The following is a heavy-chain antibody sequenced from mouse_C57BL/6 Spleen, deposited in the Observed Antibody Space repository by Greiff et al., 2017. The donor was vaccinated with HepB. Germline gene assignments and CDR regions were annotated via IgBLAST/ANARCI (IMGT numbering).Heavy chain of an antibody. J-gene: IGHJ4*01. Sequence: VQLVESGAELVRPGASVTLSCKASGYTFTDYEMHWVKQTPVHGLEWIGAIDPETGGTAYNQKFKGKAILTADKSSSTAYMELRSLTSEDSAVYYCTRSRGNYYAMDYWGQGTSVTVSS. V-gene: IGHV1-15*01. CDR1: GYTFTDYE. CDR3: TRSRGNYYAMDY. D-gene: IGHD2-1*01. CDR2: IDPETGGT.